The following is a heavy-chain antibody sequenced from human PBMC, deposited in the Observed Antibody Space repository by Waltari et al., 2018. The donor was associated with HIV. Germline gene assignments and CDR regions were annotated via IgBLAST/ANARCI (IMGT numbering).Heavy chain of an antibody. D-gene: IGHD6-19*01. CDR1: GFTFSSYG. CDR2: ISYDGSNK. V-gene: IGHV3-30*18. Sequence: QVQLVESGGGVVQPGRSLRLSCAASGFTFSSYGMHWVRQAPGKGLEWVAVISYDGSNKYYADSVKGRFTISRDNSKNTLYLQMNSLRAEDTAVYYCAKDLARQWLVGYYYYGMDVWGQGTTVTVSS. J-gene: IGHJ6*02. CDR3: AKDLARQWLVGYYYYGMDV.